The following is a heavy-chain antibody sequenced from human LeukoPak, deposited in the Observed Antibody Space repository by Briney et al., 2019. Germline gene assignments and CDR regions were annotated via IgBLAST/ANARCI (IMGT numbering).Heavy chain of an antibody. CDR2: IYYSGST. CDR1: GGSVSSGSYY. J-gene: IGHJ4*02. D-gene: IGHD3-22*01. CDR3: ARERYDSSY. Sequence: SETLSLTCTVSGGSVSSGSYYWSWIRQPPGKGLEWIGYIYYSGSTNYNPSLKSRVTISVDTSKNQFSLKLSSVTAADTAVYYCARERYDSSYWGQGTLVTVSS. V-gene: IGHV4-61*01.